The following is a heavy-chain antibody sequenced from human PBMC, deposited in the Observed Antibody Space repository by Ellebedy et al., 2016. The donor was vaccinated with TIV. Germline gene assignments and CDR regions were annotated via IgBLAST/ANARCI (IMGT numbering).Heavy chain of an antibody. CDR1: GFTFSSSG. D-gene: IGHD2-21*02. J-gene: IGHJ4*02. CDR2: ISYDGSNK. Sequence: PGGSLRLSCAASGFTFSSSGMHRVRQAPGKGLEWVAVISYDGSNKYYADSVKGRFTISRDNSKNTLYLQMNSLRAEDTAVYYCGVVVVTASDPMKFDYWGQGTLVTVSS. CDR3: GVVVVTASDPMKFDY. V-gene: IGHV3-30*03.